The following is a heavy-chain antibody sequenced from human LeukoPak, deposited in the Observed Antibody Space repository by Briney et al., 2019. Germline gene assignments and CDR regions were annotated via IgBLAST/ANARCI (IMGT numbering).Heavy chain of an antibody. J-gene: IGHJ5*02. Sequence: GGSLRLSCEASGFTFGNYAMNWVRQAPGKGLEWVSTISGTGSSTYYADSAKGRFTISRDNSKDTLFLQLNSLTAADTAMYFCAKASVAIPQYCNSWGQGTLVAVSS. D-gene: IGHD2-2*02. CDR3: AKASVAIPQYCNS. V-gene: IGHV3-23*01. CDR1: GFTFGNYA. CDR2: ISGTGSST.